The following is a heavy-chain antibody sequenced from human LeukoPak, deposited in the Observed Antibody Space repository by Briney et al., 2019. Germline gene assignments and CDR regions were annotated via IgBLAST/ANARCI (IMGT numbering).Heavy chain of an antibody. Sequence: GGSLRLSCAASGFTFNNYFMHWVRQAPGKGLVWVSRITSDGSGTNYADSVKGRFTISRDNAKNTLYLQMNSLRVEDTAVYYCVNLGYCPTSSCQPWGQGTLVTVSS. CDR1: GFTFNNYF. V-gene: IGHV3-74*01. J-gene: IGHJ4*02. CDR3: VNLGYCPTSSCQP. D-gene: IGHD2-2*01. CDR2: ITSDGSGT.